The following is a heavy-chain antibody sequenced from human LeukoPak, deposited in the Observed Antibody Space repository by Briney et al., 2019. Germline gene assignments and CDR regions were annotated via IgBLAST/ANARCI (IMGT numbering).Heavy chain of an antibody. CDR2: ISAYSGNT. D-gene: IGHD5-12*01. CDR1: GYTFTSYG. J-gene: IGHJ4*02. CDR3: ARVVGYSGYTYYFDY. V-gene: IGHV1-18*01. Sequence: GASVKVSCKASGYTFTSYGISWVRQAPGQGLEWMGWISAYSGNTNYAQQLQGRVTMTTDTSTSTAYMELRSLRSDDTAVYYCARVVGYSGYTYYFDYWGQGTLVTVSS.